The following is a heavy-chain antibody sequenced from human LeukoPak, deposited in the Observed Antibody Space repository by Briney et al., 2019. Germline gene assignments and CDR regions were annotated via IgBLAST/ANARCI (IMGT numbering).Heavy chain of an antibody. Sequence: GGSLRLSCAASGFTFSSYGMHWVRQAPGKGLEWVAFIRYDGSNKYYADSVKGRFTISRDNSKNTLYLQMNSLRAEDTAVYYCAKGPIYLYSSGYFDYWGQGTLVTVSS. CDR1: GFTFSSYG. CDR3: AKGPIYLYSSGYFDY. D-gene: IGHD5-18*01. J-gene: IGHJ4*02. CDR2: IRYDGSNK. V-gene: IGHV3-30*02.